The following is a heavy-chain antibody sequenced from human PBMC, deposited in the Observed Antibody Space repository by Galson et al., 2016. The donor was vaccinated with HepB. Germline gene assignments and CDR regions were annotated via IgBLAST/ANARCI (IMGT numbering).Heavy chain of an antibody. CDR1: GDSISSGGHY. J-gene: IGHJ4*02. Sequence: SETLSLTCSVSGDSISSGGHYWSWIRQPPGKGLEWIGEINHSGGTNYNPSLKSRVTISLDTSKNQFSLKLSSVTAADTGVYFCAGGNLRGELHFAYWGQGNLVTVSS. CDR2: INHSGGT. D-gene: IGHD1-26*01. V-gene: IGHV4-34*01. CDR3: AGGNLRGELHFAY.